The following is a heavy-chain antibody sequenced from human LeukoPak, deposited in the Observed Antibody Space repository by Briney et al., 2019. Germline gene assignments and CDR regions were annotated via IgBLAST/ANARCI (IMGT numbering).Heavy chain of an antibody. CDR3: SSLNTYYYDTSGYSY. J-gene: IGHJ4*02. Sequence: QTGGSLRLSCAASGFTFSSYAMSWVRQAPGKGLEWVSAISGSGGSTYYADSVKGRFTISRDNSKNTLYLQMNSLKTEDTAVYYCSSLNTYYYDTSGYSYWGQGTLVTVSS. D-gene: IGHD3-22*01. V-gene: IGHV3-23*01. CDR1: GFTFSSYA. CDR2: ISGSGGST.